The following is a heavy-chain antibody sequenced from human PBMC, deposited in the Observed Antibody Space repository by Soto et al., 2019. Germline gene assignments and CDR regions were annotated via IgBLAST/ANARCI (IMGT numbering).Heavy chain of an antibody. CDR3: ARGYCSSTSCRPNHNWFDP. CDR1: GGTFSSYT. D-gene: IGHD2-2*01. J-gene: IGHJ5*02. V-gene: IGHV1-69*02. CDR2: IIPILGIA. Sequence: SVRVSCKASGGTFSSYTISWVRQAPGQGLEWMGRIIPILGIANYAQKFQGRVTITADKSTSTAYMELSSLRSEDTAVYYCARGYCSSTSCRPNHNWFDPWGQGTLVTVSS.